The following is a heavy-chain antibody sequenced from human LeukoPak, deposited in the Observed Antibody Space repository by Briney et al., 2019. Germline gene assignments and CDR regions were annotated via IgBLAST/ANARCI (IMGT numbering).Heavy chain of an antibody. D-gene: IGHD5-12*01. CDR3: ARDGGGYRFYNWFDP. J-gene: IGHJ5*02. V-gene: IGHV3-48*01. CDR2: SSNSRSTK. CDR1: GFTFSIYS. Sequence: PGGSLRLSCAASGFTFSIYSMNWVRQAPGKGLEWVSYSSNSRSTKYYADSVKGRFTISSDNAKNSLYLQMNSLRAEDTAVYYCARDGGGYRFYNWFDPWGQGTLVTVSS.